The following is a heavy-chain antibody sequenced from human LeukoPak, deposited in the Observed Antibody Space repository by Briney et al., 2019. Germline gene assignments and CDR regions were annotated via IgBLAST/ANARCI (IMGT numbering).Heavy chain of an antibody. J-gene: IGHJ4*02. CDR1: GYTFTGYY. Sequence: GASVKVSCKASGYTFTGYYMHWVRQAPGQGLEWMGRIKPNRGGTNYAQKFQGRVTMTRDTSISTAYMELSRLRSDDTAVYYCARECSGGSCYGGDYWGQGTLVTVSS. CDR3: ARECSGGSCYGGDY. D-gene: IGHD2-15*01. V-gene: IGHV1-2*06. CDR2: IKPNRGGT.